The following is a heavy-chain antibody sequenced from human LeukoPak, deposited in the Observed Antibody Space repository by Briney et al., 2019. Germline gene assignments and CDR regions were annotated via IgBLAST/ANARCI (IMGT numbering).Heavy chain of an antibody. J-gene: IGHJ4*02. CDR1: GFTFSSYL. Sequence: GGSLRLSCAASGFTFSSYLMRWVRHTPGKGLVWVSRIKGDGSSTSYADSVKGRFTISRDNAKNTLYLQMNSLRAEDTAVYYCARDGYSFGHDFDYWGQGTLVTVSS. CDR3: ARDGYSFGHDFDY. D-gene: IGHD5-18*01. V-gene: IGHV3-74*01. CDR2: IKGDGSST.